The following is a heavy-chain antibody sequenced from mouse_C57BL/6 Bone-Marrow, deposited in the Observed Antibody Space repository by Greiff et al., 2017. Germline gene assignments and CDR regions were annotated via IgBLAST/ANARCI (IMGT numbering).Heavy chain of an antibody. CDR3: AREDYYGSSRGFDY. Sequence: EVKLVESDGGLVQPGSSMKLSCTASGFTFSDYYMAWVRQVPEKGLEWVANINYDGSSTYYLDSLKSRFIISRDNAKNILYLQMSSLKSEDTATYYCAREDYYGSSRGFDYWGQGTTRTVSS. CDR1: GFTFSDYY. CDR2: INYDGSST. D-gene: IGHD1-1*01. J-gene: IGHJ2*01. V-gene: IGHV5-16*01.